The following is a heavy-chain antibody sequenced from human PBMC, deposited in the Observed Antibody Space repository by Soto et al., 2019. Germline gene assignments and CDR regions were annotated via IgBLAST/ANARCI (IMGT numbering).Heavy chain of an antibody. V-gene: IGHV2-5*02. J-gene: IGHJ3*02. D-gene: IGHD1-26*01. CDR1: GFSLSDNGVG. CDR3: AHRLTWDAFDI. CDR2: IYWDDEK. Sequence: QITLKESGPTLVKRTQTLTLTCTFSGFSLSDNGVGVGWIRQPTGKALEWLALIYWDDEKLYSPSLKTRLTITKDTSKNQVLLTMTNMDPVDTATYYCAHRLTWDAFDIWGQGTMVTVSS.